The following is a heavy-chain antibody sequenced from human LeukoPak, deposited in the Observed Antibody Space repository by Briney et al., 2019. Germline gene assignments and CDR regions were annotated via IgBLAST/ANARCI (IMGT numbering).Heavy chain of an antibody. Sequence: GGSLRLSCAASGFTFSSYGMHWVRQAPGKGLEWVAFIRYDGSNKYYADSVKGRFTISRDNSKNTLYLQMNSLRAEDTAVYYCAKDHDPHIVAIGGVIDPWGQGTLVTVSS. V-gene: IGHV3-30*02. D-gene: IGHD5-12*01. CDR3: AKDHDPHIVAIGGVIDP. CDR1: GFTFSSYG. CDR2: IRYDGSNK. J-gene: IGHJ5*02.